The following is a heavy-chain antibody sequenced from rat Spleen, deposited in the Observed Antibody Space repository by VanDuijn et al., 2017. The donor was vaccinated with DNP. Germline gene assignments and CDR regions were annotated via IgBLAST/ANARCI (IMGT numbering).Heavy chain of an antibody. CDR3: TTQNSGYDYFDY. J-gene: IGHJ2*01. CDR2: IRYDDIRT. V-gene: IGHV5S10*01. D-gene: IGHD4-3*01. CDR1: GFTFSDYN. Sequence: EVQLVESGGGLVQPGRSLKLSCAASGFTFSDYNMAWVRQAPERGLEWVATIRYDDIRTYYPDSVKGRFTISRDNTKDTLYLQMDSWRSDDTATYYCTTQNSGYDYFDYWGQGVMVTVSS.